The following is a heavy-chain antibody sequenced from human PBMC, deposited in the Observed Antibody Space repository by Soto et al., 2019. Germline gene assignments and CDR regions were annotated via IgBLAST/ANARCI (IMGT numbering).Heavy chain of an antibody. CDR2: IYYSGST. CDR1: SGSISSSCDY. J-gene: IGHJ5*02. V-gene: IGHV4-39*02. D-gene: IGHD1-26*01. Sequence: QLQLQESGRGLVKPSETLSLTCTVSSGSISSSCDYWGWSRQPPGKGLEWLGSIYYSGSTYYNPSLKSRVTISVDTTKNHYSLKLSSVTAADTAVYYCQTQEVGGSYVYTFDPWGQGTLVTVSS. CDR3: QTQEVGGSYVYTFDP.